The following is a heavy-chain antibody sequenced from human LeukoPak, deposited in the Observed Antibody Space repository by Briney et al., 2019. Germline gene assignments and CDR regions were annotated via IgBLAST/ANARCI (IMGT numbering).Heavy chain of an antibody. CDR3: ARDRNSGYEIDAFDI. J-gene: IGHJ3*02. D-gene: IGHD3-22*01. CDR1: GYTFTSYG. CDR2: ISAYNGNT. Sequence: ASVKVSCKASGYTFTSYGISWVRQAPGQGLEWMGWISAYNGNTNYAQKLQGRVTMTTDTSTSTAYMELRSLRSDDTAVYYCARDRNSGYEIDAFDIWGQGTMVTVSS. V-gene: IGHV1-18*04.